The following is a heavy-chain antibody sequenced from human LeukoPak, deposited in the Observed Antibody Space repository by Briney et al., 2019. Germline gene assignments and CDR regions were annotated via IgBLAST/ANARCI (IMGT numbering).Heavy chain of an antibody. CDR1: GYSFASYW. J-gene: IGHJ4*02. Sequence: GASLKISCHGSGYSFASYWIAWVRPLPGKGLEWMGIIYPGDSDTRYSPSFQGQVTISADKSITAAYLQWSSLKASDTAMYYCARLGGLTGLNYSDYWGQGTLVTVSS. CDR2: IYPGDSDT. V-gene: IGHV5-51*01. D-gene: IGHD3-10*01. CDR3: ARLGGLTGLNYSDY.